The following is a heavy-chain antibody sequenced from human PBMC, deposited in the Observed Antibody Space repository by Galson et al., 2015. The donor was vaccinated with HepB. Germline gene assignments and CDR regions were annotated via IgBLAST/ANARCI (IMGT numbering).Heavy chain of an antibody. Sequence: SVKVSCKASGGTFSSYAISWVRQAPGQGLEWMGGIIPIFGTANYAQKFQGRVTITADESTSTAYMELSSLRSEDTAVYYCASGAYSNYFPGRYYYYMDVWGKGTTVTVSS. CDR3: ASGAYSNYFPGRYYYYMDV. J-gene: IGHJ6*03. V-gene: IGHV1-69*13. CDR1: GGTFSSYA. D-gene: IGHD4-11*01. CDR2: IIPIFGTA.